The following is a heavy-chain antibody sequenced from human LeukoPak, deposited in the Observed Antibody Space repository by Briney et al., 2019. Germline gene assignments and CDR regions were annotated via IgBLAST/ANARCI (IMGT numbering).Heavy chain of an antibody. Sequence: SETLSLTCTVSGGSISSSSYYWGWIRQPPGKGLEWIGSIYYSGSTYYNPSLKSRVTISVDTSKNQFSMKLSSVTAADTAVYYCARLGYCSSTSCYCGCDPWGQGTLVTVSS. D-gene: IGHD2-2*01. CDR3: ARLGYCSSTSCYCGCDP. V-gene: IGHV4-39*01. CDR1: GGSISSSSYY. J-gene: IGHJ5*02. CDR2: IYYSGST.